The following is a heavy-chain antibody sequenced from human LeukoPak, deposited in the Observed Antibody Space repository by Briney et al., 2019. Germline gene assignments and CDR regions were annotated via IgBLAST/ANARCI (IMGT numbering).Heavy chain of an antibody. CDR2: ISGSGAST. V-gene: IGHV3-23*01. Sequence: GGSLRLSCAASGFTFSSYWMHWVRQAPGKGLEWVSAISGSGASTKYADSVKGRFTISRDNSKNTLYLQMNSLRAEDTAVYYCAKAHGSGSFDYWGQGTLVTVSS. D-gene: IGHD3-10*01. J-gene: IGHJ4*02. CDR1: GFTFSSYW. CDR3: AKAHGSGSFDY.